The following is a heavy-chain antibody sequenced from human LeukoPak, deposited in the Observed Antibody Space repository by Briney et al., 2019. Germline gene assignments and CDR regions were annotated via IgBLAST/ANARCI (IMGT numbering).Heavy chain of an antibody. CDR3: ARPPIGPYYYDSSGLIFQH. Sequence: PSETLSLTCAVYGGSFSGYYWSWIRQPPGKGLEWIGEINHSGSTNYNPSLKSRVTISVDTSKNQFSLKLSSVTAADTAVYYCARPPIGPYYYDSSGLIFQHWGQGTLVTVSS. J-gene: IGHJ1*01. CDR1: GGSFSGYY. D-gene: IGHD3-22*01. CDR2: INHSGST. V-gene: IGHV4-34*01.